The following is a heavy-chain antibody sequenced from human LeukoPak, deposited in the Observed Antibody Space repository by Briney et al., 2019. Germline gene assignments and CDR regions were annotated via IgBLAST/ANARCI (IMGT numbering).Heavy chain of an antibody. D-gene: IGHD6-19*01. J-gene: IGHJ4*02. V-gene: IGHV5-51*01. CDR2: IYPDDSDT. Sequence: GESLKISCKGSGYSFTRYWIGWVRQMPGKGLEWMGIIYPDDSDTRYRPSFQGQVTISADKSISTAYLQWSSVKASDTAMYYCARLRSGWDFDYWGQGSLVTVSS. CDR1: GYSFTRYW. CDR3: ARLRSGWDFDY.